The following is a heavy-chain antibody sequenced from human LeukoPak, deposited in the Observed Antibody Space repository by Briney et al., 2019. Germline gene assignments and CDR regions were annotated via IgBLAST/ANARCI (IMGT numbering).Heavy chain of an antibody. J-gene: IGHJ6*03. Sequence: GASVKVSCKASGYTFTGYGITWVRQAPGQGLEWMGSISVYNGKTKYAQKLQGRVTMTTDISTSTAYMELRSLRSDDTAVYYCARGRGEIFAVNVFYYYYMDVWGEGTTVTVSS. V-gene: IGHV1-18*01. CDR3: ARGRGEIFAVNVFYYYYMDV. D-gene: IGHD3-16*01. CDR1: GYTFTGYG. CDR2: ISVYNGKT.